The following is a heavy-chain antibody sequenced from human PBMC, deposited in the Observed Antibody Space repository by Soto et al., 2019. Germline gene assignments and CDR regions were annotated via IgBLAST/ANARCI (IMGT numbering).Heavy chain of an antibody. D-gene: IGHD6-19*01. Sequence: SETLSLTCTVSGGSISSGVYYWSWIRKHPRKGLEWIGYIYYSGSTYYNPSLRSRVTISVDTSKNQFSLKLSSVTAADTAVYYCARRPPGYSSGWYVDYYGMDVWGQGTTVT. V-gene: IGHV4-31*03. J-gene: IGHJ6*02. CDR2: IYYSGST. CDR1: GGSISSGVYY. CDR3: ARRPPGYSSGWYVDYYGMDV.